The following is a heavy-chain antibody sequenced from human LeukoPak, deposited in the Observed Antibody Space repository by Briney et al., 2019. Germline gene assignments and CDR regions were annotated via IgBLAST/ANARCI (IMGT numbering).Heavy chain of an antibody. J-gene: IGHJ5*02. D-gene: IGHD1-26*01. CDR2: IYYSGST. CDR3: ARTIVGANFNWFDP. Sequence: NPSETLSLTCTVSGGSISSYYWSWIRQPPGKGLEWIGYIYYSGSTNYNPSLKSRVTISVDTSKNQFSLKLSSVTAADTAVYYCARTIVGANFNWFDPWGQGTLVTVSS. V-gene: IGHV4-59*01. CDR1: GGSISSYY.